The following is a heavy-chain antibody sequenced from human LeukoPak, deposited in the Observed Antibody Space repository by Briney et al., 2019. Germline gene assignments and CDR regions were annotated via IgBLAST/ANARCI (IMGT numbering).Heavy chain of an antibody. CDR2: ISAYNGNT. CDR3: ARVVEIVVVVAATPYYFDY. J-gene: IGHJ4*02. Sequence: GASVKVSCKASGYTFTSYGISWVRQAPGQGLEWMGWISAYNGNTNYAQKLQGRVTMTTDISTSTAYMELRSLRSDDTAVYYCARVVEIVVVVAATPYYFDYWGQGTLVTVSS. V-gene: IGHV1-18*04. D-gene: IGHD2-15*01. CDR1: GYTFTSYG.